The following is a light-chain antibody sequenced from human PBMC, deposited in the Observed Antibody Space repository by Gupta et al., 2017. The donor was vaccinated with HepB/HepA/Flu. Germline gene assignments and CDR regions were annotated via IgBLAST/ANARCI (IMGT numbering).Light chain of an antibody. CDR2: RNN. CDR1: SNNVGNQG. V-gene: IGLV10-54*04. Sequence: QAGLTQPPSVSKGLRQTATLTRTGNSNNVGNQGAAWLQQHQGHPPKLLSYRNNNRPSGISERFSASRSGNTASLTITGLQPEDEADYYCSAWDSSLSVVFGGGTKLTVL. CDR3: SAWDSSLSVV. J-gene: IGLJ2*01.